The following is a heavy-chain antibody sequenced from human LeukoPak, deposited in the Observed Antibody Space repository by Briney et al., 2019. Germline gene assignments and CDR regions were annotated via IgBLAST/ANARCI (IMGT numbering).Heavy chain of an antibody. J-gene: IGHJ4*02. D-gene: IGHD3-3*01. CDR1: GFTFSSYG. Sequence: GGSLRLSCAASGFTFSSYGMSWVRQAPGKGLEWVSYISSSSSTIYYADSVKGRFTISRDNAKNSLYLQMNSLRAEDTAVYYCARDTQYYDFWSGYRHDYWGQGTLVTVSS. V-gene: IGHV3-48*01. CDR2: ISSSSSTI. CDR3: ARDTQYYDFWSGYRHDY.